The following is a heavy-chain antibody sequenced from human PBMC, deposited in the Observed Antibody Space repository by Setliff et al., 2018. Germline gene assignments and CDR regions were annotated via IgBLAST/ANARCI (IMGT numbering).Heavy chain of an antibody. Sequence: PGGSLRLSCTGSGFTFDDYAMSWVRQAPGKGLEWVGFIRSKAYGGTTEYAASVKGRFTISRDDSKSIAYLQMNSLRAEDTAVYYCTKHRSVVVVAATNYWGQGTLVTVSS. CDR2: IRSKAYGGTT. D-gene: IGHD2-15*01. J-gene: IGHJ4*02. CDR1: GFTFDDYA. CDR3: TKHRSVVVVAATNY. V-gene: IGHV3-49*04.